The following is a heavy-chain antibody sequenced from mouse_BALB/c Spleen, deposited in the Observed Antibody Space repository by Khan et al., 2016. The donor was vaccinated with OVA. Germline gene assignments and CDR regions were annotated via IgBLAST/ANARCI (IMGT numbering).Heavy chain of an antibody. D-gene: IGHD1-1*01. CDR1: GYTFTDYV. CDR2: IYPGSGST. V-gene: IGHV1-77*01. CDR3: ARSYDGAWFAY. J-gene: IGHJ3*01. Sequence: QVQLKESGPELVKPGAAVKMSCKASGYTFTDYVISWVKQRTGQGPEWIGEIYPGSGSTYYNEKFKGKATLTADTSSNTAYMQLSSLTSEDSAVYFCARSYDGAWFAYWGQGTLVTVSA.